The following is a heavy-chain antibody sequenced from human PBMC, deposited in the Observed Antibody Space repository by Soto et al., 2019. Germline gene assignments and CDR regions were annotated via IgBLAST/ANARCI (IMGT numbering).Heavy chain of an antibody. CDR1: GYTFTSYG. Sequence: QVQLVQSGAEVKKPGASVKVSCKASGYTFTSYGISWVRQAPGQGLEWMGWISAYNGNTNYAQKLQGRVTMTTDTSTSTAYMELRSLRSADTAVYYCARDVVVTAMPVRYYYYGMDVCGQGTTVTVSS. J-gene: IGHJ6*02. CDR2: ISAYNGNT. V-gene: IGHV1-18*01. D-gene: IGHD2-21*02. CDR3: ARDVVVTAMPVRYYYYGMDV.